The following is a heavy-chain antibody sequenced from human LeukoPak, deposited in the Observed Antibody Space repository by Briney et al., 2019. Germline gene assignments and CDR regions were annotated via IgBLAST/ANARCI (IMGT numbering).Heavy chain of an antibody. Sequence: SETLSLTCTVSGGSISSYYWSWIRQPPGKGLEWIGYIYYGGSTNYNPSLKSRVTISVDTSKNQFSLKLSSLTAADTAVYYCARHTSLNFDPWGQGTLVTVSS. CDR2: IYYGGST. J-gene: IGHJ5*02. V-gene: IGHV4-59*08. CDR1: GGSISSYY. CDR3: ARHTSLNFDP.